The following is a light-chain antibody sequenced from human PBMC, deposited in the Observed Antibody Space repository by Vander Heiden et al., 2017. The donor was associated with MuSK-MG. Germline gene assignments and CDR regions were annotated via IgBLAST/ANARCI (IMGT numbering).Light chain of an antibody. CDR1: SSDVGGYNY. J-gene: IGLJ2*01. CDR3: TSYTSTSTVV. CDR2: EVS. Sequence: QSALTQPASVSGSPGQSITISCTGTSSDVGGYNYVSWYQHHPGKAPKLIIYEVSHRPSGVSNRFSGSKSDTTASLTISGLQAEDEADYYCTSYTSTSTVVFGGGTKLTVL. V-gene: IGLV2-14*01.